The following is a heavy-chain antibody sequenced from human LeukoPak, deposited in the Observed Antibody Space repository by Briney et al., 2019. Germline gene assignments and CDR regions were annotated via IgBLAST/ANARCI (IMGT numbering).Heavy chain of an antibody. CDR3: ARDGIVVVPAAMGYNYYGMDV. CDR2: ISSSSSYI. Sequence: PGGSLRLSCAASGFTFSSYSMNWVRQAPGKGLEWVSSISSSSSYIYYADSVKGRFTISRDNAKNSLYLQMNSLRAEDTAVYYCARDGIVVVPAAMGYNYYGMDVWGQGTTVTVSS. CDR1: GFTFSSYS. V-gene: IGHV3-21*01. D-gene: IGHD2-2*01. J-gene: IGHJ6*02.